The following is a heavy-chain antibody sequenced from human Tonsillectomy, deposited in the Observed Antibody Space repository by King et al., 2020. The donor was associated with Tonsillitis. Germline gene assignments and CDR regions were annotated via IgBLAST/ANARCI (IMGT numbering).Heavy chain of an antibody. CDR2: VSGSGSST. CDR3: AKDVAVAGGVLYFDY. J-gene: IGHJ4*02. V-gene: IGHV3-23*04. D-gene: IGHD6-19*01. Sequence: VQLVQSGGGLVQPGGSLRLSCAASGFTFSSYAMSWVRQAPGKGLEWVSGVSGSGSSTYDADSVKGRFTISRDNSKNTLHLQMNSLRAEDTAVYYCAKDVAVAGGVLYFDYWGQGTLVTVSS. CDR1: GFTFSSYA.